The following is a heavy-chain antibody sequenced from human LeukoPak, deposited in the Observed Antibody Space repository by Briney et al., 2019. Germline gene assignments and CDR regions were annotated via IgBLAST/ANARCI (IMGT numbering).Heavy chain of an antibody. CDR3: ARDNSYCSSSSCPGI. Sequence: GGSLRLSCAASGFTFTGYWMSWVRQAPGKGLEWVANIKQDGSEKYYVDSVKGRFTISRDNAKNSLFLQMNSLRAEDTAIYYYARDNSYCSSSSCPGIWGQGTLVTVSS. CDR1: GFTFTGYW. J-gene: IGHJ4*02. D-gene: IGHD2-2*01. V-gene: IGHV3-7*01. CDR2: IKQDGSEK.